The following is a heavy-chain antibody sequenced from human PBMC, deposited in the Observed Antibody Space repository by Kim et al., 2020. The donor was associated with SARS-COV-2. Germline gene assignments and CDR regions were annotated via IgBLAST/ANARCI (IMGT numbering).Heavy chain of an antibody. CDR3: ARGYKARVGF. D-gene: IGHD1-20*01. CDR1: GESLSDYY. CDR2: INHSGST. V-gene: IGHV4-34*01. Sequence: SETLSLTCAVSGESLSDYYWNWIRQPPGKGLEWIGEINHSGSTKYNPSLKSRVTISVDTSKNQFSLRLTSVTAADTAVYYWARGYKARVGFWGQGNLVTV. J-gene: IGHJ4*02.